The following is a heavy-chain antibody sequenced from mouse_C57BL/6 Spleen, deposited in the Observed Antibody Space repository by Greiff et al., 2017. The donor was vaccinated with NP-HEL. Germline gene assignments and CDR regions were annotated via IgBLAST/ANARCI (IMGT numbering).Heavy chain of an antibody. V-gene: IGHV1-42*01. Sequence: EVQLQQSGPELVKPGASVKISCKASGYSFTGYSMNWVKQSPEQSLEWIGDINPRTGGTTYNQKFKAKATLTVDKSSRTAYMQLKSLTSEDSAVYNCERRDYYGSSWFAYWGQGTLVTVSA. CDR3: ERRDYYGSSWFAY. D-gene: IGHD1-1*01. J-gene: IGHJ3*01. CDR2: INPRTGGT. CDR1: GYSFTGYS.